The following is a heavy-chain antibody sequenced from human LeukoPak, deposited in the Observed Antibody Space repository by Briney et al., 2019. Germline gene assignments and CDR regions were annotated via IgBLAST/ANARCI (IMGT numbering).Heavy chain of an antibody. Sequence: SVKVSCKASGGTFSSYAISWVRQAPGQGLEWMGRIIPIFGTANYAQKFQGRVTITTDESTSTAYMELSSLRSEDTAVYYCARDAPYSGSYLDYWGQGTLVTVSS. CDR3: ARDAPYSGSYLDY. J-gene: IGHJ4*02. D-gene: IGHD1-26*01. V-gene: IGHV1-69*05. CDR1: GGTFSSYA. CDR2: IIPIFGTA.